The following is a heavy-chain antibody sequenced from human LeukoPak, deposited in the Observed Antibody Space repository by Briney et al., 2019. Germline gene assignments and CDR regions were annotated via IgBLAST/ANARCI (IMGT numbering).Heavy chain of an antibody. CDR1: GFTFSRYG. J-gene: IGHJ4*02. V-gene: IGHV3-30*02. CDR2: TRNDGSNE. Sequence: PGGSLRLSCAASGFTFSRYGMHWVRQAPGKGLEWVAFTRNDGSNEYYADSVKGRFTTSRDNSKNTLYLQMNSLRAEDTAVYYCAKGSGGYNSDYWGQGTLVTVSS. CDR3: AKGSGGYNSDY. D-gene: IGHD5-12*01.